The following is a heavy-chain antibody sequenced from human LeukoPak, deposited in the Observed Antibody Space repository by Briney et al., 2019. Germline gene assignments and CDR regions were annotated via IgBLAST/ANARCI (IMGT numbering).Heavy chain of an antibody. J-gene: IGHJ4*02. CDR1: GGSISSYY. D-gene: IGHD4-23*01. CDR2: IDYSGSA. CDR3: ARDAWNGNSPLDY. Sequence: SDTLSLTCTVSGGSISSYYWRCIRQSPGKGLEWIGYIDYSGSAYYNPSLKSRVTISVDTANNHFSLKLSSVPAADPAVYYCARDAWNGNSPLDYWGQGTLVTVSS. V-gene: IGHV4-59*12.